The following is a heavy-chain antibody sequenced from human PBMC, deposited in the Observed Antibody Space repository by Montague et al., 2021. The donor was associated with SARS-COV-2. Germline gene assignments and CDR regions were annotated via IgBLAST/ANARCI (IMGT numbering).Heavy chain of an antibody. CDR3: VRDHDQVFDY. Sequence: CAISGDSVSTKLSAWNWIRQSPSRGLEWLGRTYYRSNWSHDYAPSVKSRIIVNPDTPKNQFSLQLNSVTPEDTAVYYCVRDHDQVFDYWGEGTLVTVSS. CDR2: TYYRSNWSH. CDR1: GDSVSTKLSA. D-gene: IGHD1-1*01. J-gene: IGHJ4*02. V-gene: IGHV6-1*01.